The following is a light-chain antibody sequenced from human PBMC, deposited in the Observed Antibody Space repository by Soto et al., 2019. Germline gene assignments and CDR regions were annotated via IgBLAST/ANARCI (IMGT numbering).Light chain of an antibody. CDR2: GAS. J-gene: IGKJ4*01. Sequence: EIVMTQSPATLSVSPGERATLSCRASQSVSSNLAWYQQKPGQAPSLLIYGASSRATGIPDRFSGSGSGTDFTLTISRLEPEDLAVYYCQQYSKWPLTFGGGTKV. V-gene: IGKV3D-15*01. CDR1: QSVSSN. CDR3: QQYSKWPLT.